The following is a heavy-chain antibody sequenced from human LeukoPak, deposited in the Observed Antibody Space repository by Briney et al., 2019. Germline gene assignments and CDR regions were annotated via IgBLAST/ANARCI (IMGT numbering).Heavy chain of an antibody. CDR3: ARGYSHNSGGWLDP. CDR2: LTDSGDAT. J-gene: IGHJ5*02. CDR1: GFTFSHYA. V-gene: IGHV3-23*01. D-gene: IGHD5-12*01. Sequence: GGSLRLSCAVSGFTFSHYAMSWVRQAPGTGLEWVGSLTDSGDATYYADSVKGRHTISRDNSNSTLYLHISGLRDEDTAVYYCARGYSHNSGGWLDPWGQGTLVTVSS.